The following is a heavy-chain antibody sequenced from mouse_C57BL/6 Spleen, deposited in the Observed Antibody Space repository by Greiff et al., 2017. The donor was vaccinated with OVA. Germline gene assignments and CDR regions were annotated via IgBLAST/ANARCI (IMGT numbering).Heavy chain of an antibody. CDR2: IWGDGST. V-gene: IGHV2-3*01. Sequence: VKLMESGPGLVAPSQSLSITCTVSGFSLTSYGVSWVRQPPGKGLEWLGVIWGDGSTNYHSALISRLSISKDNSKSQVFLILICLHTDATATYYCATGDDSWFAYWGQGTLVTVSA. CDR3: ATGDDSWFAY. D-gene: IGHD2-4*01. J-gene: IGHJ3*01. CDR1: GFSLTSYG.